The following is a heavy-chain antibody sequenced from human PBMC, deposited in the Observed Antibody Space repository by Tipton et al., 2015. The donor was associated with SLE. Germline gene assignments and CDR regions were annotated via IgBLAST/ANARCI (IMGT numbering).Heavy chain of an antibody. V-gene: IGHV4-59*02. Sequence: LRLSCAVSGASVTTSYWTWLRQPPGKGLEWIAYVNRNEGTNFKPSLKSRVTISLDTSRNQFSLNLNSVTAADTAVYYCARVPFTMTHDYWGQGTLVTVSS. CDR3: ARVPFTMTHDY. D-gene: IGHD3-22*01. J-gene: IGHJ4*02. CDR1: GASVTTSY. CDR2: VNRNEGT.